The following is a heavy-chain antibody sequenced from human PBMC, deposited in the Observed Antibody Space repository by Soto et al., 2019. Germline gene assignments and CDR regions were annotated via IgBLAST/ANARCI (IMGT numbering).Heavy chain of an antibody. CDR3: ARFRAPRRQLISMSFHL. Sequence: GESLKISCKGSGYSFTSSWIGWVRQTPGRGLEWMGMIYPGDSDIRYNPSFRGRVTISADKSITSAFVQWGSLKASDSAIYYCARFRAPRRQLISMSFHLWGLGTLVTVSS. V-gene: IGHV5-51*01. CDR1: GYSFTSSW. D-gene: IGHD6-13*01. CDR2: IYPGDSDI. J-gene: IGHJ4*03.